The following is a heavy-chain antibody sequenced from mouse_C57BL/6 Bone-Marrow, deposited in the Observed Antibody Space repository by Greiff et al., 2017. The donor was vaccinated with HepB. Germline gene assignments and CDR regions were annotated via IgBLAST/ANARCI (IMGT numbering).Heavy chain of an antibody. V-gene: IGHV1-15*01. CDR1: GYTFTDYE. CDR2: IDPETGGT. J-gene: IGHJ2*01. D-gene: IGHD2-4*01. Sequence: QVQLQQSGAELVRPGASVTLSCKASGYTFTDYEMHWVKQTPVHGLEWIGAIDPETGGTAYNQKFKGKAILTADKSSSTAYMELRSLTSEDSAVYYCTRGINDFDYWGQGTTLTVSS. CDR3: TRGINDFDY.